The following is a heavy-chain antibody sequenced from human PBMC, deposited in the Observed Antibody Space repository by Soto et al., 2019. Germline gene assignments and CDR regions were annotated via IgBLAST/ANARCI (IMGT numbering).Heavy chain of an antibody. J-gene: IGHJ5*02. CDR2: ISRDGTNT. V-gene: IGHV3-43*01. CDR1: GFTFDDYN. D-gene: IGHD3-22*01. CDR3: VKETYYYDVSSYYPLGS. Sequence: GGSLRLSCAASGFTFDDYNMHWVRQSPGKGLEWVSLISRDGTNTNYAESVKGRFTISRDNSKNSLYLQMNSLRTEDTALYYCVKETYYYDVSSYYPLGSWGQGTLVTVSS.